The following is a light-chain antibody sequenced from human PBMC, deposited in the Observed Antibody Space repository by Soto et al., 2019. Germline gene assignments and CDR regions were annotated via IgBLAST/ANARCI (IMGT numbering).Light chain of an antibody. Sequence: EVVLTPSPGTLSLSPGDRATLSCRASQRIGSSYLAWYQQKPGQAPRLLVYGASSRATGIPDRFSGGGSGTDFSLTISRLDPEDFAVYYCQQYSSSPITFGQGTRLEIK. CDR3: QQYSSSPIT. CDR2: GAS. J-gene: IGKJ5*01. V-gene: IGKV3-20*01. CDR1: QRIGSSY.